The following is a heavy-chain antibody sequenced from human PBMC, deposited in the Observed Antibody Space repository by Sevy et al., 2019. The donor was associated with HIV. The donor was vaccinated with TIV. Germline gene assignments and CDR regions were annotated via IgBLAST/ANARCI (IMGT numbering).Heavy chain of an antibody. CDR1: GFTFSDHY. CDR2: TRNKADGYTT. J-gene: IGHJ4*02. D-gene: IGHD6-13*01. V-gene: IGHV3-72*01. Sequence: GGSLRLSCAASGFTFSDHYMEWVRQAPGKGLEWVGRTRNKADGYTTEYAASVKGRFTISRVDSENSLYLQMNSLKTEDTAVYYCSTHAGIAAASRVFDYWGQGALVTVSS. CDR3: STHAGIAAASRVFDY.